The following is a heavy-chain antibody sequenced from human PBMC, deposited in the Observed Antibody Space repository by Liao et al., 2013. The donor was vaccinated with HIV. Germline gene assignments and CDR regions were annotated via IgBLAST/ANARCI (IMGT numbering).Heavy chain of an antibody. CDR3: ARATTPXPSITALLDY. D-gene: IGHD6-6*01. CDR1: GGSFSGYY. J-gene: IGHJ4*02. Sequence: QVQLQQWGAGLLKPSETLSLTCAVYGGSFSGYYWSWIRQPPGKGLEWIGEINHSGSTNYNPSLKSRVTISVDTSKNQFSLKLSSVTAADTAVYYCARATTPXPSITALLDYWAREPWSPSPQ. CDR2: INHSGST. V-gene: IGHV4-34*01.